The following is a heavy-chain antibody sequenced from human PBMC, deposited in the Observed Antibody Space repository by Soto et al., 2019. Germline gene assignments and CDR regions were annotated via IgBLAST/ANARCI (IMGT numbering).Heavy chain of an antibody. D-gene: IGHD6-6*01. V-gene: IGHV3-48*02. CDR3: TREGS. J-gene: IGHJ4*02. CDR2: INGGSSAI. CDR1: GFIFSDYS. Sequence: EVQLVESGGGLVQPGGSLRLACAASGFIFSDYSMNWVRQFPGKGLEWIAYINGGSSAIHYTDSVKGRFTISRYNARNSLYMQMNSLRDEDTAVYYCTREGSWGRGTQVTVAS.